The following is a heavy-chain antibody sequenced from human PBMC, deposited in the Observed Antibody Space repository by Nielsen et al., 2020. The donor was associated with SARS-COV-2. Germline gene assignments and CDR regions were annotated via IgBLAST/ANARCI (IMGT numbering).Heavy chain of an antibody. CDR2: VSAYNGNT. V-gene: IGHV1-18*04. D-gene: IGHD6-25*01. CDR1: GFTFSRHD. J-gene: IGHJ4*02. CDR3: ATGLGSGYYNY. Sequence: ASVKVSCKGSGFTFSRHDHGITRVRQAPGQGLEWMGWVSAYNGNTNNAQKFQGRVTMTIDTSTSTAYVELRSLRSDDTAVYYCATGLGSGYYNYWGQGSLVTVSS.